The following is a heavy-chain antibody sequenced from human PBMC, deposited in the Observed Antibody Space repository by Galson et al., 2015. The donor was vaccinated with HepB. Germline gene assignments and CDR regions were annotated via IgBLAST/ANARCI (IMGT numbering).Heavy chain of an antibody. D-gene: IGHD5-24*01. J-gene: IGHJ4*02. Sequence: QSGAEVKKPGESLRISCQGSGYTFTGYWIGWVRQMPGKGLEWMGIIHPGDSDSRYSPSFQGQVVISGDKSISTAYLQWSSLKASDTAMYYCARMRGRDGYHAVDYWGQGTLVTVSS. CDR1: GYTFTGYW. V-gene: IGHV5-51*01. CDR3: ARMRGRDGYHAVDY. CDR2: IHPGDSDS.